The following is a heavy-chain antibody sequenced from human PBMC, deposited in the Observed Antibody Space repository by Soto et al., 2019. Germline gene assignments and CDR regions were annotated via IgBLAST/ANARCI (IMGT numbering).Heavy chain of an antibody. Sequence: GASVKVSCKASGYSFDSYGMNWVRQAPGQGLEWMGWISASNGNTNYAQKLQDRVAMTTDTSTSTAYMELRSLRSDDTAVYYCARSGVWEPRDYWGQGTLVTVSS. D-gene: IGHD1-26*01. CDR1: GYSFDSYG. CDR3: ARSGVWEPRDY. J-gene: IGHJ4*02. V-gene: IGHV1-18*01. CDR2: ISASNGNT.